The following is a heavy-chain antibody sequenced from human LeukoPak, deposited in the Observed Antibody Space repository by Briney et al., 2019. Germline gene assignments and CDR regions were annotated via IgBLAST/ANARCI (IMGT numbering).Heavy chain of an antibody. D-gene: IGHD5-12*01. CDR3: AAGHSGYDPGGYFDY. CDR1: GYTFTSYG. CDR2: ISAYNGNT. V-gene: IGHV1-18*01. J-gene: IGHJ4*02. Sequence: GASVKVSCKASGYTFTSYGISWVRQAPGQGLEWMGWISAYNGNTNYAQKFQERVTITRDMSTSTAYMELSSLRSEDTAVYYCAAGHSGYDPGGYFDYWGQGTLVTVSS.